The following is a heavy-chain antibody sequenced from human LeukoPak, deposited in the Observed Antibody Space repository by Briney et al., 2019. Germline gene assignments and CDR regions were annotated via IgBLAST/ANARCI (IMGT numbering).Heavy chain of an antibody. CDR1: GGSISSYY. CDR3: ARLLDYGDYPRYYYYGMDV. D-gene: IGHD4-17*01. J-gene: IGHJ6*02. CDR2: IYYSGST. Sequence: SETLSLTCTVSGGSISSYYWSWIRQPPGKGLEWIGYIYYSGSTNYNPSLKSRVTISVDTSKNQFSLKLSSVTAADTAVYYCARLLDYGDYPRYYYYGMDVWGQGTTVTVSS. V-gene: IGHV4-59*08.